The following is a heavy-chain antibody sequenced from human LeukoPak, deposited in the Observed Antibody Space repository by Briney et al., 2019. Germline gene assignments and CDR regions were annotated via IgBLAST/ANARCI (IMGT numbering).Heavy chain of an antibody. CDR2: IYYGGST. CDR3: ASSSWYGKLDY. J-gene: IGHJ4*02. CDR1: GGSISSYY. D-gene: IGHD6-13*01. V-gene: IGHV4-59*08. Sequence: SETLSLTCTVSGGSISSYYWSWIRQPPGKGLEWIGYIYYGGSTNYNPSLKSRVTISIDTSKNQFSLKLSSVTAADTAVYYCASSSWYGKLDYWGQGTLVTVSS.